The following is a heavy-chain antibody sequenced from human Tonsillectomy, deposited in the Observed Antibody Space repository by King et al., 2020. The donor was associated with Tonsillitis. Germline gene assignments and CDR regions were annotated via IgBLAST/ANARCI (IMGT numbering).Heavy chain of an antibody. V-gene: IGHV4-39*01. J-gene: IGHJ6*03. CDR2: IYYSGST. CDR3: AGGSGSYFYYYYYMDV. D-gene: IGHD3-10*01. Sequence: LPLQESGPGLVKPSETLSLTCTVSGGSISSSSYYWGWIRQPPGKGLEWIGSIYYSGSTYYNPSLKSRVTISVDTSKNQFSLKLSSVTAADTAVYYCAGGSGSYFYYYYYMDVWGKGTTVTVSS. CDR1: GGSISSSSYY.